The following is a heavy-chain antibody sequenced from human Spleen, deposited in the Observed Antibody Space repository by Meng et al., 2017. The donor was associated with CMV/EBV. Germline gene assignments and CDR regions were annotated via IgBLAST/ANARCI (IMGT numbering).Heavy chain of an antibody. CDR2: INPNSGGT. Sequence: ASVKVSCKASGYTFTSYDINWVRQATGQGLEWMGWINPNSGGTNYAQKFQGRVTMTRDTSISTAYMELSRLRSDDTAVYYCARDLRGSDYWGQGTLVTVSS. CDR1: GYTFTSYD. J-gene: IGHJ4*02. CDR3: ARDLRGSDY. V-gene: IGHV1-2*02.